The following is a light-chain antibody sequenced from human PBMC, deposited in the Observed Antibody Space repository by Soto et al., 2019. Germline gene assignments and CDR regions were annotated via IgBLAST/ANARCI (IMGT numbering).Light chain of an antibody. V-gene: IGKV4-1*01. CDR2: WAS. CDR3: EQYHTTPLRT. Sequence: DIVMTQSPDSLAVSLGERATINCTSSQSVLYRSNNTHYLAWYQQKPGQPPKLLIYWASTRESGVPDRFSGSRSGTEFPLTISSLEAEEVEVEYCEQYHTTPLRTVGQGTELEIK. J-gene: IGKJ2*01. CDR1: QSVLYRSNNTHY.